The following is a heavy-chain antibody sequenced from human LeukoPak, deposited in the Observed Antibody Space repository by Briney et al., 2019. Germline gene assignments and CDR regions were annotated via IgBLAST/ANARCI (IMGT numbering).Heavy chain of an antibody. J-gene: IGHJ4*02. CDR3: AREGGSFFFEY. CDR1: GFTFNTYE. Sequence: PGGSLRLSCAASGFTFNTYEMSWVRQTPGKGLDWVAYISSSGRTTYYADSVKGRFTISRDDAKNSLYLRMSSLKVEDTAIYYCAREGGSFFFEYWGQGTLVTVSS. V-gene: IGHV3-48*03. CDR2: ISSSGRTT. D-gene: IGHD2-15*01.